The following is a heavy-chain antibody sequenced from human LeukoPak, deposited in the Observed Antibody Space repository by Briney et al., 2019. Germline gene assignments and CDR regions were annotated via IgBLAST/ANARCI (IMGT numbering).Heavy chain of an antibody. Sequence: PLASVKVSCKASGYTFTSYGISWVRQAPGQGLEWMGWISAYNGNTNYAHKLQGRVTMTTDTSTNTAYMEMRSLRSDDAAVYYCARDPRIAAAGTVAFDIWGQGTMVTVSS. J-gene: IGHJ3*02. CDR3: ARDPRIAAAGTVAFDI. D-gene: IGHD6-13*01. CDR1: GYTFTSYG. V-gene: IGHV1-18*01. CDR2: ISAYNGNT.